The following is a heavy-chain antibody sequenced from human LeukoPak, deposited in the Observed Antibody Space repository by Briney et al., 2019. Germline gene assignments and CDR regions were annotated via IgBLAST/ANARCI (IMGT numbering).Heavy chain of an antibody. J-gene: IGHJ6*03. V-gene: IGHV3-48*04. CDR3: ARAGDIVDSSGWLRYYYYYMDV. Sequence: PGGSLRLSCAASGFTFSSYSMNWVRQAPGKGLEWVSYISGSSSTIYISSSSSTTYYADSVKGRFTISRDNAKNTLYLQMNSLRAEDTAVYYCARAGDIVDSSGWLRYYYYYMDVWGKGTTVTISS. CDR2: ISGSSSTIYISSSSSTT. D-gene: IGHD6-19*01. CDR1: GFTFSSYS.